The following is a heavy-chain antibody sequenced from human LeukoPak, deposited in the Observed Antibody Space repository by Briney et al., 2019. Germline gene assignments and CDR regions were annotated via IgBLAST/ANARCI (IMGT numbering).Heavy chain of an antibody. Sequence: GGSLRLSCAASGFTVSSNYMSWVRQAPGKGLECVSVIYSGGSAGSTYYAESVKGRFTTSRDNSKNTLYLQMNSLRAEDTALYYCARLEAYCGGDCYSGVDAFDLWGQGTMVTVSS. CDR3: ARLEAYCGGDCYSGVDAFDL. CDR1: GFTVSSNY. V-gene: IGHV3-53*01. CDR2: IYSGGSAGST. D-gene: IGHD2-21*02. J-gene: IGHJ3*01.